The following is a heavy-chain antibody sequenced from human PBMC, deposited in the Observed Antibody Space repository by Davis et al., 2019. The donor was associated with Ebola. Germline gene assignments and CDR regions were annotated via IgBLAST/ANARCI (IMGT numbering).Heavy chain of an antibody. CDR3: ARDLYPSGSYGSFDY. D-gene: IGHD1-26*01. Sequence: AASVKVSCKASGYTFTGYYMHWVRQAPGQGLEWMGWINPNSGGTNYAQKFQGWVTMTRDTSISTAYMELSRLRSDDTAVYYCARDLYPSGSYGSFDYWGQGTLVTVSS. V-gene: IGHV1-2*04. CDR2: INPNSGGT. J-gene: IGHJ4*02. CDR1: GYTFTGYY.